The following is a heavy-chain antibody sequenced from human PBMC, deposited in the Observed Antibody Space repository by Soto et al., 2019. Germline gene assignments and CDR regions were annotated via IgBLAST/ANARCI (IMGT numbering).Heavy chain of an antibody. CDR3: ARSRVLDY. Sequence: SETLSLTCAVYGGSFSGYYWSWIRRPPGKGLEWIGEINHSGSTNYNPSLKSRVTISVDTSKNQFSLKLSSVTAADTAVYYCARSRVLDYWGQGTLLTGSS. J-gene: IGHJ4*01. V-gene: IGHV4-34*01. CDR2: INHSGST. CDR1: GGSFSGYY. D-gene: IGHD1-1*01.